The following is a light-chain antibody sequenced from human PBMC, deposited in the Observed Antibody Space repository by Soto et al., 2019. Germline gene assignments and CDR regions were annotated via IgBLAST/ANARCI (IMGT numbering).Light chain of an antibody. CDR2: EGS. CDR3: CSYARPSIVI. Sequence: QSALTQPASVSGSPVQSVTISCTGASSDVGASNLVSWYQPHPGKAPKLLIYEGSQRPSGVSDRFSASKSGNTASLTISGRQAEDEADYYCCSYARPSIVIFGGGTQLAVL. CDR1: SSDVGASNL. V-gene: IGLV2-23*01. J-gene: IGLJ2*01.